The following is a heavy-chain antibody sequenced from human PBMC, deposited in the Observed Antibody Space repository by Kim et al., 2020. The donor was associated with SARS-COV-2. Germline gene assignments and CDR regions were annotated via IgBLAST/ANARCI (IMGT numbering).Heavy chain of an antibody. J-gene: IGHJ6*02. CDR2: IYTSGST. Sequence: SETLSLTCTVSGGSISSGSYYWSWIRQPAGKGLEWIGRIYTSGSTNYNPSLKSRVTISVDTSKNQFSLKLSSVTAADTAVYYCARDYYYGSGSYYKRHGMDVWGQGTTVTVSS. CDR3: ARDYYYGSGSYYKRHGMDV. CDR1: GGSISSGSYY. D-gene: IGHD3-10*01. V-gene: IGHV4-61*02.